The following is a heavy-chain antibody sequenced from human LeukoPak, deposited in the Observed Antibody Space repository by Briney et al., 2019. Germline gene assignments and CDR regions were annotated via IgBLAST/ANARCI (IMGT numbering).Heavy chain of an antibody. Sequence: SETLSLTCTVSGDSVSTYYWSWIRQPAGKGLEWIGRIYSSVSTNYNPSLKGRVTMSVDTSKNQFSLKLSSVTAADTAVYYCAKSPLTLPTWYYYDSSGTNWFDPWGQGTLVTVSS. D-gene: IGHD3-22*01. CDR3: AKSPLTLPTWYYYDSSGTNWFDP. CDR2: IYSSVST. J-gene: IGHJ5*02. V-gene: IGHV4-4*07. CDR1: GDSVSTYY.